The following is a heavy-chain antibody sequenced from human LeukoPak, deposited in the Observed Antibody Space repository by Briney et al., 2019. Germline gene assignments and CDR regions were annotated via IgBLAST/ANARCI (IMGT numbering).Heavy chain of an antibody. D-gene: IGHD3-22*01. J-gene: IGHJ4*02. Sequence: ASVKVSCKASGYTFTGYGISWVRQAPGQGLEWMGWISAYNGNTNYAQKLQGRVTMTTDTSTSTAYMELRSLRSDDTAVYYCARSLIDSSGYYPLYFDYWGQGTLVTVSS. CDR1: GYTFTGYG. V-gene: IGHV1-18*01. CDR3: ARSLIDSSGYYPLYFDY. CDR2: ISAYNGNT.